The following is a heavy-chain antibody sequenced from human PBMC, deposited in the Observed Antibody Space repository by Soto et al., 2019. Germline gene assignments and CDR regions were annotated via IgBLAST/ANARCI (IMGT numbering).Heavy chain of an antibody. CDR3: ARGYDFWSGSYYMDV. J-gene: IGHJ6*03. V-gene: IGHV1-46*03. CDR2: INLSGGST. CDR1: GYTFTSYY. D-gene: IGHD3-3*01. Sequence: QVQLVQSGAEVKKPGASVKVSCKASGYTFTSYYMHWVRQAPGQGLEWMGIINLSGGSTSYAQKFQGRVTRTRDTSTSTAYMELSSLRSEDTAGYDCARGYDFWSGSYYMDVWGKGTTVTVSS.